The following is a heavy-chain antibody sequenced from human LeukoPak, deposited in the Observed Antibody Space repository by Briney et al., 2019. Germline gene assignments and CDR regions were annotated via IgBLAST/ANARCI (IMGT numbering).Heavy chain of an antibody. J-gene: IGHJ4*02. V-gene: IGHV3-23*01. CDR3: VKDRVPDGRYSVDY. CDR2: IIGNAADK. CDR1: GFTFSTYA. D-gene: IGHD3-16*02. Sequence: PGGSLRLSCTASGFTFSTYAMNWVRQAPGKGLEWDSVIIGNAADKAYADSVKGRFTISRDNSKNTLYLQMNSLTVEDTAVYYCVKDRVPDGRYSVDYWGQGTLVTVSS.